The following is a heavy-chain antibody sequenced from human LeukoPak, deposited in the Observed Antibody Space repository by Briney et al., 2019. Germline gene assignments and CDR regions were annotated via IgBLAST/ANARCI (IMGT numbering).Heavy chain of an antibody. Sequence: PGGSLRLSCAASGFTFSSYAMSWVRQAPGKGLDWVSAISGSGGSTYYADSVKGRFTISRDNAKNTLYLQMNSLRADDTAVYYCAKQDCGGDCRLTDYWGQGTLVTVSS. CDR2: ISGSGGST. J-gene: IGHJ4*02. V-gene: IGHV3-23*01. D-gene: IGHD2-21*02. CDR1: GFTFSSYA. CDR3: AKQDCGGDCRLTDY.